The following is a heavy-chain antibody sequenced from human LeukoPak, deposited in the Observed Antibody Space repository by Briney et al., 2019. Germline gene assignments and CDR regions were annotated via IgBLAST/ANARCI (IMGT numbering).Heavy chain of an antibody. D-gene: IGHD4-17*01. CDR2: ISGSNT. CDR1: GFTISSDA. Sequence: GGSLRLSCAVSGFTISSDALTWVRLAPGKGLECVSGISGSNTYYAESVKGRFTISRDNTKNTLYLQMNSLRAEDTAVYYCAKDGTYRAVTTYGYYYYGMDVWGQGTTVTVSS. J-gene: IGHJ6*02. CDR3: AKDGTYRAVTTYGYYYYGMDV. V-gene: IGHV3-23*01.